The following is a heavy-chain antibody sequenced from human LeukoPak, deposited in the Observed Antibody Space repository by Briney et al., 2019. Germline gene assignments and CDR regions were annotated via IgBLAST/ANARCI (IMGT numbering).Heavy chain of an antibody. CDR1: GGSISSGGYS. V-gene: IGHV4-30-2*01. CDR3: ARGNDILTGDAFDI. J-gene: IGHJ3*02. CDR2: IYHSGST. Sequence: SQTLSLTCAVSGGSISSGGYSWSWIRQPPGKGLEWIGYIYHSGSTYYNPSLKSRVTISVDRSKNQFSLKLSSVTVADTAVYYCARGNDILTGDAFDIWGQGTMVTVSS. D-gene: IGHD3-9*01.